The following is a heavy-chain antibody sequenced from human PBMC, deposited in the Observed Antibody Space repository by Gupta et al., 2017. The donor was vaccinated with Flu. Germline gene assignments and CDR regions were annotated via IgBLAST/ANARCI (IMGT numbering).Heavy chain of an antibody. Sequence: QVQLVQSGAEVKKPGSSVKVSCKASGGTFSSYAISWVRQAPGQGLEWMGGIIPTCGTANYAQKFQGGVTITADKSTSTAYMELSSLRSEDTAVYYCARDSWRAIAVAGNWYFDLWGRGTLVTVSS. J-gene: IGHJ2*01. CDR1: GGTFSSYA. CDR2: IIPTCGTA. V-gene: IGHV1-69*06. CDR3: ARDSWRAIAVAGNWYFDL. D-gene: IGHD6-19*01.